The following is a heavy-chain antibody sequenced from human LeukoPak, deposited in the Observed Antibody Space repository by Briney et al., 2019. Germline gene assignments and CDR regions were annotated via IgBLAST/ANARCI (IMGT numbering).Heavy chain of an antibody. D-gene: IGHD5-12*01. CDR2: TYYRSRWYN. CDR3: VRDSGMGRDAFDI. J-gene: IGHJ3*02. CDR1: GDSVSSKRAA. Sequence: SQTLSLTCDISGDSVSSKRAARNWIRQSPARGLEWLVRTYYRSRWYNEYAEAVKSRVTVNPDTSKNRFSLQLSSVTPEDTAIYYCVRDSGMGRDAFDIWGQGTMVTVFS. V-gene: IGHV6-1*01.